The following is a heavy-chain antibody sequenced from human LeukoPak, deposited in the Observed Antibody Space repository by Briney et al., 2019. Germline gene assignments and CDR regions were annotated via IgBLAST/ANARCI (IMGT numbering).Heavy chain of an antibody. CDR3: ARDPVGDYGPHDYYYGMDV. Sequence: GGSLRLSCVASGFTFSRYSMNWVRQAPGKGLEWVSYINSKSDTIYYADSVKGRFTISRDNAKNSLYLQMNSLRAEDTAVYYCARDPVGDYGPHDYYYGMDVWGQGTTVTVSS. CDR2: INSKSDTI. D-gene: IGHD4-17*01. CDR1: GFTFSRYS. J-gene: IGHJ6*02. V-gene: IGHV3-48*04.